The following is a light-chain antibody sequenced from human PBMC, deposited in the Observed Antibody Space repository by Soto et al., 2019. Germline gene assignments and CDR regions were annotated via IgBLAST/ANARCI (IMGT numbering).Light chain of an antibody. Sequence: AIRMTQSPSSFSASTGDRVTITCRASQGISSYLAWYQQKPGKAPKLLIYAASTLQSGVPSRFSGSGSGTDLTLTISCLQSEDFATYYCQQYYSYPPTFGQGTKLEI. J-gene: IGKJ2*01. V-gene: IGKV1-8*01. CDR2: AAS. CDR1: QGISSY. CDR3: QQYYSYPPT.